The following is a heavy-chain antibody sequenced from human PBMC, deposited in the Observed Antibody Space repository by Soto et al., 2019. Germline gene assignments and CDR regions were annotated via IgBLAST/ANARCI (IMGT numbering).Heavy chain of an antibody. CDR1: GGTFSSKG. V-gene: IGHV1-69*01. CDR3: ARGTGTTWGVFDY. J-gene: IGHJ4*02. CDR2: IIPIFDTA. Sequence: QVQLVQSGTEMKKPGSSVKVSCKASGGTFSSKGISWVRQAPGQGLEWVGAIIPIFDTANYAQKFQGRLTITADESTATAYMELSSLRSEDTAVYYCARGTGTTWGVFDYWGQGTLVTVSS. D-gene: IGHD1-1*01.